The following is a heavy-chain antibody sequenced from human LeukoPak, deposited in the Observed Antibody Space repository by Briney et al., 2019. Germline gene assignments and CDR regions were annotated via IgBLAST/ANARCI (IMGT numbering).Heavy chain of an antibody. CDR1: GFTFSSYG. Sequence: GGSLRLSCAASGFTFSSYGMHWVRQAPGKGLEWVAVISYDGSNKYYADSVKGRFTISRDNSKNTLYLQMNSLRAEDTAVYYCAKDTGAVATDYWGQGTLVTVSS. CDR2: ISYDGSNK. CDR3: AKDTGAVATDY. J-gene: IGHJ4*02. V-gene: IGHV3-30*18. D-gene: IGHD5-12*01.